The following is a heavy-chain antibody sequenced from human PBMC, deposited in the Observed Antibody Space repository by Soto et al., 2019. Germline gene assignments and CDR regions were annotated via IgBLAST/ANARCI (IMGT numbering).Heavy chain of an antibody. D-gene: IGHD6-13*01. Sequence: PWGSLRLSCAASGFTFSTYSMNWFRQAPGKGLEWVSYISYSSSTIYYADSVKGRFTISRDNAKNSLYLQMNSLRDEDTAVYYCARGPSSRWYRWLDPWGQGTPVTVSS. CDR2: ISYSSSTI. CDR3: ARGPSSRWYRWLDP. J-gene: IGHJ5*02. V-gene: IGHV3-48*02. CDR1: GFTFSTYS.